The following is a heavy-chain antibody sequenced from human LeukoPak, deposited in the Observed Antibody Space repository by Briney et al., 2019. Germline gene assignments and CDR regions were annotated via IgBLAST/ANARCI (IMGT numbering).Heavy chain of an antibody. D-gene: IGHD5-18*01. V-gene: IGHV4-59*01. CDR3: ARAEGRGYSYGYGMDV. J-gene: IGHJ6*02. Sequence: SQTLSLTCTVSGGSISSYYWSWIRQPPGKGLEWIGYIYYSGSTNYNPSLKSRVTISVDTSKNQFSLKLSSVTAADTAVYYCARAEGRGYSYGYGMDVWGQGTTVTVSS. CDR2: IYYSGST. CDR1: GGSISSYY.